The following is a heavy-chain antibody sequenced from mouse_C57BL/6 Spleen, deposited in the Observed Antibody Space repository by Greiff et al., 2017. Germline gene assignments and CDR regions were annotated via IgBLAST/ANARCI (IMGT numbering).Heavy chain of an antibody. J-gene: IGHJ3*01. CDR3: ARDNYGSVWFAY. CDR2: IDPSDSET. V-gene: IGHV1-52*01. Sequence: QVQLQQPGAELVRPGSSVKLSCKASGYTFTSYWMHWVKQRPIQGLEWIGNIDPSDSETHYNQKFKDKATLTVDKSSSTAYMQLSSLTSEDSAVYYCARDNYGSVWFAYWGQGTRVTVSA. CDR1: GYTFTSYW. D-gene: IGHD1-1*01.